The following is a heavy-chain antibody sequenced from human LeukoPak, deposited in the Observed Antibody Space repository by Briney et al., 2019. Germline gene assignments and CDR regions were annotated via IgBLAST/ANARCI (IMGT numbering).Heavy chain of an antibody. CDR2: ISPDNVYT. CDR1: GYSFTSYG. V-gene: IGHV1-18*01. CDR3: ARDGGPRFGKDWFDP. Sequence: ASVKVSCKASGYSFTSYGITWVRQAPGQGLEWMGWISPDNVYTNYAQKLQGRTTVTIDTSTSTAYMELRSLRSDDTAVYYCARDGGPRFGKDWFDPWGQGTLVTVSS. J-gene: IGHJ5*02. D-gene: IGHD3-10*01.